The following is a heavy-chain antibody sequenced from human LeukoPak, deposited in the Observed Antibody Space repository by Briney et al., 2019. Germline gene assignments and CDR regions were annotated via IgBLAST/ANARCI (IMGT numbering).Heavy chain of an antibody. D-gene: IGHD6-19*01. V-gene: IGHV3-53*01. CDR3: ARSSGGWPFDY. Sequence: GGSLRLSCAVSGFTVSGNYMSWVRQAPGKGLEWVSLIYSGGTTYYADSVKGRFTISRDNSKNTLYLQMNSLRAEDTAVYYCARSSGGWPFDYWGQGTLVTVSS. J-gene: IGHJ4*02. CDR1: GFTVSGNY. CDR2: IYSGGTT.